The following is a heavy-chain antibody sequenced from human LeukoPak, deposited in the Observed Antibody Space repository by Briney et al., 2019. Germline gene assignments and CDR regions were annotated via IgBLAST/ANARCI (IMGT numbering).Heavy chain of an antibody. V-gene: IGHV3-15*01. CDR2: IKSKTDGGTT. CDR3: ARAAYDYGSGSLDY. J-gene: IGHJ4*02. Sequence: GGSLRLSCAASGFTFSNAWMSWVRQAPGKGLEWVGRIKSKTDGGTTDYAAPVKGRFTISRDNAKNSLYLQMNSLRAEDTAVYYCARAAYDYGSGSLDYWGQGTLVTVSS. CDR1: GFTFSNAW. D-gene: IGHD3-10*01.